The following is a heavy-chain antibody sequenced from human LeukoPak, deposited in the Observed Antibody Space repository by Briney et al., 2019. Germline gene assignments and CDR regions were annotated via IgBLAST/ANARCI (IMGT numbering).Heavy chain of an antibody. CDR1: GDSIRRYF. Sequence: SGTLSLTCSVSGDSIRRYFWSWIRLSPGKGLEWIGYVHHSGTSRYKPSLEGRVTMSLDTSENQFSPTLKSVTAADTALYYCAGAEIDRLRSPGTLYYIDTWGPGTLVTVSS. CDR2: VHHSGTS. D-gene: IGHD5-12*01. V-gene: IGHV4-59*01. J-gene: IGHJ5*02. CDR3: AGAEIDRLRSPGTLYYIDT.